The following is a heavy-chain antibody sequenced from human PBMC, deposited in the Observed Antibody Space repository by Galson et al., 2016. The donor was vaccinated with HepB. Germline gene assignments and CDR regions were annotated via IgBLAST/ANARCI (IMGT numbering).Heavy chain of an antibody. D-gene: IGHD3-22*01. V-gene: IGHV4-4*02. CDR1: GDSISSSNW. CDR2: VYYSGST. Sequence: SETLSLTCAVSGDSISSSNWWTWVRQPPGKGLEWIGEVYYSGSTNYNPSLKSRVTISVDKSKKQFSLKLSSVTAADTAVYYCARGWGYDSSSGFYSYYFDYWGQGILVTVSS. J-gene: IGHJ4*02. CDR3: ARGWGYDSSSGFYSYYFDY.